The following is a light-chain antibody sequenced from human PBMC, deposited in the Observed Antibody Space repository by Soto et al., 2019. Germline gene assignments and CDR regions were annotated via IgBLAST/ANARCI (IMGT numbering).Light chain of an antibody. CDR3: SSFTGSSTLYV. V-gene: IGLV2-8*01. J-gene: IGLJ1*01. CDR2: EVT. Sequence: QCVRTQPPSASGSPGQSVTISCTGTSSDVGAYDCVSWYQQHPGKAPRLMIYEVTKRPSGVPDRFSGSKSGNTASLTVSGLQAEDEADYYCSSFTGSSTLYVFGSGTKVTVL. CDR1: SSDVGAYDC.